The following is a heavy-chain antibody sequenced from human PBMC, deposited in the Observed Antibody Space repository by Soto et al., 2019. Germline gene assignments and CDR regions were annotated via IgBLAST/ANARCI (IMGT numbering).Heavy chain of an antibody. D-gene: IGHD3-22*01. Sequence: ASVNVSCKASGYTVTSYGISWVRQAPGQGLEWMGLISAYNGNTNYSQKLQGRVTMTTDTSTSTACMELRSLRPVYTAVYYCASAYYDSSGYSYVLFDYSGRGTLVTVSS. CDR3: ASAYYDSSGYSYVLFDY. V-gene: IGHV1-18*01. CDR1: GYTVTSYG. J-gene: IGHJ4*02. CDR2: ISAYNGNT.